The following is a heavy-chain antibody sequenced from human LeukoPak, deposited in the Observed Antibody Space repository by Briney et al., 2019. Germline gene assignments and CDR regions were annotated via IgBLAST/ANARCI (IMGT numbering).Heavy chain of an antibody. J-gene: IGHJ4*02. CDR2: ISAYNGNT. Sequence: ASVKVSCKASGYTFTNFGISWVRQAPGQGLEWMGWISAYNGNTNYAQRLQGRVSMTTDTSTSTAYMELRSLRSDDTAVYYCARDRDYGDYNTQDLFVYWGQGTLVTVSS. V-gene: IGHV1-18*01. CDR1: GYTFTNFG. CDR3: ARDRDYGDYNTQDLFVY. D-gene: IGHD4-17*01.